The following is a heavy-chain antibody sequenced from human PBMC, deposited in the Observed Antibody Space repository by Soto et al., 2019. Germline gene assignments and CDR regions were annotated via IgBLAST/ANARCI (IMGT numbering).Heavy chain of an antibody. D-gene: IGHD3-10*01. CDR1: GSTFSTYA. CDR2: IAYDGIDK. J-gene: IGHJ6*02. Sequence: QVQLVESGGGVVQPGRSLRLSCAASGSTFSTYAMYWVRQAPGKGLDWVAGIAYDGIDKDYADSVKGRFTISRDNSKNTLYLQMNSLRTEDTAIYYCARNMRPGGFDYGMDVWGQGTTVTVSS. V-gene: IGHV3-30-3*01. CDR3: ARNMRPGGFDYGMDV.